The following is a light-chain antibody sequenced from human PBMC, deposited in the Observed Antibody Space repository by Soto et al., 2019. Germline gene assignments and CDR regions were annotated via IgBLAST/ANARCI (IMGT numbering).Light chain of an antibody. CDR2: EDD. V-gene: IGLV2-23*01. CDR1: SSDVGSYRL. J-gene: IGLJ2*01. Sequence: QSALTQPASVSASPGEPITISCTGTSSDVGSYRLVSWYQQHPGKAPKLIIYEDDERPSGVSNRFSGSKSGNTASLTISWLQAEDEADYYCSSYSGRSTFVVFGGGTKLTVL. CDR3: SSYSGRSTFVV.